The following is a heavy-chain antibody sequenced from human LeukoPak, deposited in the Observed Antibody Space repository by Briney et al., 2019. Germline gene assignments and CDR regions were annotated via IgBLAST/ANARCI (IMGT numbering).Heavy chain of an antibody. CDR3: ARWFGEDGFDY. Sequence: PSETLSLTCTVSGGSISSYYWSWIRQPPGKGLEWIGYIYYSGSTNYNPSLKSRVTISVDTSKNQFSLKLSSVTAADTAVYYCARWFGEDGFDYWGQGTLVTVSS. D-gene: IGHD3-10*01. V-gene: IGHV4-59*01. CDR1: GGSISSYY. CDR2: IYYSGST. J-gene: IGHJ4*02.